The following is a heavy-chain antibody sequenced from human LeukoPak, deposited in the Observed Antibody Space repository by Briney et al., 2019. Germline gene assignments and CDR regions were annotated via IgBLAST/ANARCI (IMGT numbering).Heavy chain of an antibody. CDR3: ARNNYYDSSGYYYVRAFDI. D-gene: IGHD3-22*01. Sequence: GSLRLSCAASGFTFSDYYMSWIRQAPGRGLEWVSYISSSGSTIYYADSVKGRFTISRDNAKNSLYLQMNSLRAEDTAVYYCARNNYYDSSGYYYVRAFDIWGQGTMVTVSS. CDR1: GFTFSDYY. V-gene: IGHV3-11*04. J-gene: IGHJ3*02. CDR2: ISSSGSTI.